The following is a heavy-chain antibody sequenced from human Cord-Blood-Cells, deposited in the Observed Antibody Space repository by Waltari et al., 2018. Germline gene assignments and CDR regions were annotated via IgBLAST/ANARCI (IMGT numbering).Heavy chain of an antibody. J-gene: IGHJ4*02. D-gene: IGHD1-26*01. Sequence: QVQLQQWGAGLLKPSETLSLTCAVYGGSFSGYYWSWIRQPPGKGREWSGEINHRGSTSYNPSLNGRVTISVDTSKNQFSLKLSSVTAADTAVYYCARGSGSYYYWGQGTLVTVSS. V-gene: IGHV4-34*01. CDR3: ARGSGSYYY. CDR2: INHRGST. CDR1: GGSFSGYY.